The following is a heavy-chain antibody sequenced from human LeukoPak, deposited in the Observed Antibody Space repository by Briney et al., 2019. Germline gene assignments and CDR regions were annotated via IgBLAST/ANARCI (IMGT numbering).Heavy chain of an antibody. CDR3: ARSSLGSVSAGAFDH. CDR2: ISGYNGNT. D-gene: IGHD3-10*01. J-gene: IGHJ4*02. V-gene: IGHV1-18*01. CDR1: GYTFSSYG. Sequence: GASVKVSCKASGYTFSSYGIAWVRQAPGQGLEWMGWISGYNGNTNYAQKLQGRVSMTTDTSTTTAYMELRSLTSDDTALYYCARSSLGSVSAGAFDHWGPGTLVTVFS.